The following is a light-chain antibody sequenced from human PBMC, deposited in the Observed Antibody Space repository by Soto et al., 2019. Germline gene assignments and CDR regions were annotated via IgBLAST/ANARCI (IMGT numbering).Light chain of an antibody. CDR1: ESVASNY. CDR3: QQYGSTLFT. J-gene: IGKJ4*01. CDR2: GAS. V-gene: IGKV3-20*01. Sequence: EIVLTQSPGTLSLSPGERATLSCRASESVASNYVAWYQQKPGQAPRLLIYGASSRATGISDRFSGGGSGTDFTLTISRLDPEDFAVYYCQQYGSTLFTFGGGTKVEIK.